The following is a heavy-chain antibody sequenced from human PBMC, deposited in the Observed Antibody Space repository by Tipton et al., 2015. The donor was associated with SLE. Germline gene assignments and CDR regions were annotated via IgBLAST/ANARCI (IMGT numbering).Heavy chain of an antibody. V-gene: IGHV4-59*12. Sequence: TLSLTCTVSGGSISSYYWSWIRQPPGKGLEWIGNIYHDGTAYSTPSLESRVSISVDTSKNQVSLGLASVTAADTAVYYCATVRLQRDGWYPWDFWGQGTLGTV. CDR2: IYHDGTA. CDR1: GGSISSYY. J-gene: IGHJ4*02. D-gene: IGHD6-19*01. CDR3: ATVRLQRDGWYPWDF.